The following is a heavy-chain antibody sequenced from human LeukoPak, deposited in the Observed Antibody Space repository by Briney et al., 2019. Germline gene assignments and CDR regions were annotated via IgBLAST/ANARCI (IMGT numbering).Heavy chain of an antibody. CDR3: AKSPYSSGWQGDY. CDR1: GFTFSSYA. V-gene: IGHV3-23*01. CDR2: ISGSGGST. D-gene: IGHD6-19*01. Sequence: GSLRLSCAASGFTFSSYAMSWVRQAPGKGLEWVSAISGSGGSTYYAGSVKGRFTISRDNSKNTLYLQMNSLRAEDTAVYYCAKSPYSSGWQGDYWGQGTLVTVSS. J-gene: IGHJ4*02.